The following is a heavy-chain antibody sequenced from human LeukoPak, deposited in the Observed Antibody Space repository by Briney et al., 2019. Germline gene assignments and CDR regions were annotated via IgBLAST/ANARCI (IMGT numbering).Heavy chain of an antibody. Sequence: GASVKVSCKASGFTFTSYGISWVRQAPGQGLEWMGWINPNSGGTNYAQKFQGRVTMTRGTSISTAYMELSRLRSDDTAVYYCARDRGEYWFDPWGQGTLVTVSS. CDR1: GFTFTSYG. J-gene: IGHJ5*02. CDR2: INPNSGGT. CDR3: ARDRGEYWFDP. V-gene: IGHV1-2*02. D-gene: IGHD6-6*01.